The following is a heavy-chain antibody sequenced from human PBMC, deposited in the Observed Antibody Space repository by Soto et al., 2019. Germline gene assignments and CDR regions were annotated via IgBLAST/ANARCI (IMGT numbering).Heavy chain of an antibody. CDR2: ISYDGSNK. CDR3: AKKPLDYLDPDY. V-gene: IGHV3-30*18. J-gene: IGHJ4*02. Sequence: GGSLRLSCAASGFTFSSYGMHWVRQAPGKGLEWVAVISYDGSNKYYADSVKGRFTISRDNSKNTLYLQMNSLRAEDTAVYYCAKKPLDYLDPDYWGQGTLVTVSS. CDR1: GFTFSSYG. D-gene: IGHD2-21*01.